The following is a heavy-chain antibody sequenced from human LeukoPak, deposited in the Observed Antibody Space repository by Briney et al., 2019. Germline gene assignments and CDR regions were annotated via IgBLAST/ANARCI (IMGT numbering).Heavy chain of an antibody. CDR2: ISHSGST. J-gene: IGHJ4*02. CDR1: GGSISSSNW. Sequence: SGTLSLTCAVSGGSISSSNWWSRVRQPPGRGLEWTGEISHSGSTNYNPSLESRVTMSVDKSKNQFSLRLTSVTAADTAVYFCARVTGTTPFDYWGQGTLVTVSS. V-gene: IGHV4-4*02. CDR3: ARVTGTTPFDY. D-gene: IGHD1-1*01.